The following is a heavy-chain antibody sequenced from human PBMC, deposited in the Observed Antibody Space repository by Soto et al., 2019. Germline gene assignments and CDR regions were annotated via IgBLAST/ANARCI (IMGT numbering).Heavy chain of an antibody. CDR3: AKDPATVTINWFES. CDR1: GFTFSSYA. V-gene: IGHV3-23*01. CDR2: ITGNDVST. J-gene: IGHJ5*01. Sequence: GGSLHLSCAASGFTFSSYAMSWVRQAPGKGLEWVSSITGNDVSTYYADSVKGRFTITRANSENKVFLQMNSLRAEDTAVYYCAKDPATVTINWFESWGQGTLVTVSS. D-gene: IGHD4-17*01.